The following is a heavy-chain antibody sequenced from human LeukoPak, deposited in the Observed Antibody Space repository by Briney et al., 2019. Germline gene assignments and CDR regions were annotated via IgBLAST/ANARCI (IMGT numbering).Heavy chain of an antibody. Sequence: PSETLSLTWAVSGYSISSGYYWGWIRQPPGQGLEWIGSIYHSGSTYYNPSLKSRVAISVDTSKNQFSLKLSSVTAADTAVYYCARRGAVTMVRGVSKYNWFDPWGQGTLVTVSS. V-gene: IGHV4-38-2*01. D-gene: IGHD3-10*01. CDR3: ARRGAVTMVRGVSKYNWFDP. CDR2: IYHSGST. CDR1: GYSISSGYY. J-gene: IGHJ5*02.